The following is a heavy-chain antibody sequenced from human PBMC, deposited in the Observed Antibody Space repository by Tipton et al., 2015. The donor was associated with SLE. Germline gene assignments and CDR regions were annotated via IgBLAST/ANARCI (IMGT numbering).Heavy chain of an antibody. D-gene: IGHD3-16*01. CDR3: ARGGLRLGELGY. J-gene: IGHJ4*02. Sequence: TLSLTCTVSGGSISSYYWSWIRQPPGKGLELIGYIYYSGSTNYNPSLKSRVTISVDTSKNQFSLKLSSVTAADTAVYYCARGGLRLGELGYWGQGTLVTVSS. V-gene: IGHV4-59*01. CDR2: IYYSGST. CDR1: GGSISSYY.